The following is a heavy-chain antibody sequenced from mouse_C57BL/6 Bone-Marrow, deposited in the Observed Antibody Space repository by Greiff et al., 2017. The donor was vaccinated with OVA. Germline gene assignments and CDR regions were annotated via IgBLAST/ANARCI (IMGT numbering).Heavy chain of an antibody. CDR1: GYTFTSYT. D-gene: IGHD2-4*01. J-gene: IGHJ3*01. CDR2: INPSSGYT. CDR3: ARWKLRGFAD. Sequence: VQLQQSGAELARPGASVKMSCKASGYTFTSYTMHWVKQRPGQGLEWIGYINPSSGYTKYNQKFKDKATLTADKSSSTAYMQLSSLTSEDSAGYYCARWKLRGFADWGQGTLVTVSA. V-gene: IGHV1-4*01.